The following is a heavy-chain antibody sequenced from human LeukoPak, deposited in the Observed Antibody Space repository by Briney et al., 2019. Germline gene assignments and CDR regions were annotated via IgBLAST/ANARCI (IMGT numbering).Heavy chain of an antibody. CDR2: INPNSGDT. CDR1: GYTFTDYY. Sequence: ASVKVSCKASGYTFTDYYIHWVRQAPGQGLEWMGWINPNSGDTNCAQKFQGRVTMTRDTSISTAYMELSRLRSDDTAVYYCTRPTLQTLGAWGQGTLVTVSS. J-gene: IGHJ5*02. V-gene: IGHV1-2*02. CDR3: TRPTLQTLGA. D-gene: IGHD3-10*01.